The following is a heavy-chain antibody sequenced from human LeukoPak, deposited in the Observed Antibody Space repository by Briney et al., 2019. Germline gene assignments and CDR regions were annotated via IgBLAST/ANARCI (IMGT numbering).Heavy chain of an antibody. CDR2: INSNSGGI. CDR1: GYTFTDYY. D-gene: IGHD6-6*01. Sequence: GASVRLSCKTSGYTFTDYYIHWMRQAPGQGLGWMGWINSNSGGISYAQKFQGRVTLTRDTPARTVFMDLNRLTSDDTAVYYCARTSIAARRADFDYWGQGTVVTVSS. J-gene: IGHJ4*02. CDR3: ARTSIAARRADFDY. V-gene: IGHV1-2*02.